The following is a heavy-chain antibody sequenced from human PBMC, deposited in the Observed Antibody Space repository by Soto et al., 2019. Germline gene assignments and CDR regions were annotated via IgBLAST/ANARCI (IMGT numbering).Heavy chain of an antibody. CDR3: ARGQSDAYYGDYVGIDY. CDR2: IWYDGSNK. J-gene: IGHJ4*02. Sequence: GGSLRLSCAASGFTFSSYGMHWVRQAPGKGLEWVAVIWYDGSNKYYADSVKGRFTISRDNSKNTLYLQMNSLRAEDTAVYYCARGQSDAYYGDYVGIDYWGQGTLVTVSS. D-gene: IGHD4-17*01. V-gene: IGHV3-33*01. CDR1: GFTFSSYG.